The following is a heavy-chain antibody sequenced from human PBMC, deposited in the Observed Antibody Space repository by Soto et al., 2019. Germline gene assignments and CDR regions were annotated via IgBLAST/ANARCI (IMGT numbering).Heavy chain of an antibody. Sequence: EASVKVSCKASGYTFTSYGISWVRQAPGQGLEWMGWISAYNGNTNYAQKLQGRVTMTTDTSTSTAYMELRSLRSDDTAVYYCARSKLRFLMTDYYYGMDVWGQGTTVTVSS. CDR1: GYTFTSYG. V-gene: IGHV1-18*01. CDR2: ISAYNGNT. J-gene: IGHJ6*02. CDR3: ARSKLRFLMTDYYYGMDV. D-gene: IGHD3-3*01.